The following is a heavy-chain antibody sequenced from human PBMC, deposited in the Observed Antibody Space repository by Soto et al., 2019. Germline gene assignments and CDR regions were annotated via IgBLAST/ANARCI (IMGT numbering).Heavy chain of an antibody. Sequence: QVQLVQSGAEVKKPGASVKVSCKASGYTFTSYGISWVRQAPGQGLEWMVWISAYNGNTNYAQKLHGRVTITTDTSTSTAYMELRSLISDDTAVYYCARWPTVETGNYWGQGTRVTVSS. V-gene: IGHV1-18*01. CDR2: ISAYNGNT. D-gene: IGHD4-17*01. CDR3: ARWPTVETGNY. J-gene: IGHJ4*02. CDR1: GYTFTSYG.